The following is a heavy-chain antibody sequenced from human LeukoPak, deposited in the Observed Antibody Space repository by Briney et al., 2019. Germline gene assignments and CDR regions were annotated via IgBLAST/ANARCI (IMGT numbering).Heavy chain of an antibody. Sequence: ASVKVSCKASGGTFSSYGISWVRQAPGQGLEWMGWISAYNGNTNYAQKLQGRVTMTTDTSTSTAYMELRSLRSDDTAVYYCARDRSSGWPGDFDYWGQGTLVTVSS. J-gene: IGHJ4*02. D-gene: IGHD6-19*01. CDR3: ARDRSSGWPGDFDY. V-gene: IGHV1-18*01. CDR2: ISAYNGNT. CDR1: GGTFSSYG.